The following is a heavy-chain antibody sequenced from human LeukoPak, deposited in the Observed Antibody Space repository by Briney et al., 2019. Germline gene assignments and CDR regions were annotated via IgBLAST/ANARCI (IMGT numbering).Heavy chain of an antibody. CDR3: AREMNSSGWYRFGNAFDI. Sequence: SVKVSCKASGGTFSSYAISWVRQAPGQGLEWMGGIIPIFGTANYAQKFQGRVTITADESTSTAYMELSSLRSEDTAVYYCAREMNSSGWYRFGNAFDIWGQGTMVTVSS. CDR1: GGTFSSYA. CDR2: IIPIFGTA. V-gene: IGHV1-69*13. J-gene: IGHJ3*02. D-gene: IGHD6-19*01.